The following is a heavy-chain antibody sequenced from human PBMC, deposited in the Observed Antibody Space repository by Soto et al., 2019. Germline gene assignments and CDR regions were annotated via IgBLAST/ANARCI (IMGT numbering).Heavy chain of an antibody. Sequence: SETLSLTCAVSGGSTTSGSYSWSWNRQPPGKGLEWLGYVYHSGSTYYNPSLKSRVTISVDMSKNHFSLNLSSVTAADTAVYYCARDPWIAVAGFDYWGQGTLVTVSP. CDR3: ARDPWIAVAGFDY. CDR1: GGSTTSGSYS. V-gene: IGHV4-30-2*01. J-gene: IGHJ4*02. CDR2: VYHSGST. D-gene: IGHD6-19*01.